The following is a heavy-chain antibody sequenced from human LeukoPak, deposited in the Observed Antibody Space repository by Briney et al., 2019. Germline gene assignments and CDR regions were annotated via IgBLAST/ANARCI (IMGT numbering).Heavy chain of an antibody. CDR3: ARMATAFDY. V-gene: IGHV3-74*01. D-gene: IGHD1-1*01. Sequence: SGGSLRLSCAASGFTFSNSWMHWVRQVPGKGLLWVSRISSDGSSSIYADSVKGRFTISRDNAKNTLYLQMNGLRAEDTAVYYCARMATAFDYWGQGTLVTVSS. CDR1: GFTFSNSW. J-gene: IGHJ4*02. CDR2: ISSDGSSS.